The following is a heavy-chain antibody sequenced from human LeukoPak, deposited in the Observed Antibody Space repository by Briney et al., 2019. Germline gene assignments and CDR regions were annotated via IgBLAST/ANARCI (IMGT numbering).Heavy chain of an antibody. CDR3: ARKIPCWSAREGAYYYYYMDV. V-gene: IGHV1-18*01. CDR2: RSIYNGNT. Sequence: ASVKVSCKASGYDFINYGISWVRQAPGQGLEWMGWRSIYNGNTDYKLQGRVTMTTDTSTSTAYMEVRSLRSDDTAVYYCARKIPCWSAREGAYYYYYMDVWGKGTTVTVSS. J-gene: IGHJ6*03. D-gene: IGHD6-6*01. CDR1: GYDFINYG.